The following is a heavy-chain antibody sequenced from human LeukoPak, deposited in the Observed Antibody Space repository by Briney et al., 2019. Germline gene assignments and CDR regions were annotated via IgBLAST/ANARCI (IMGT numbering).Heavy chain of an antibody. CDR3: ARGGSSGGSCYSCFSPDY. J-gene: IGHJ4*02. Sequence: ASVKVSFKASGYTFTGYYMHWVRQAPGQGLEWMGWINPNSGGTNYAQKFQGRVTMTRDTSISTAYMELSRLRSDDTAVYYCARGGSSGGSCYSCFSPDYWGQGTLVTVSS. V-gene: IGHV1-2*02. CDR2: INPNSGGT. D-gene: IGHD2-15*01. CDR1: GYTFTGYY.